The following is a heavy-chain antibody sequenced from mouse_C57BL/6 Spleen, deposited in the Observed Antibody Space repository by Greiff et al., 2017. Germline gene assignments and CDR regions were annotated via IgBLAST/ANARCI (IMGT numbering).Heavy chain of an antibody. CDR3: ARGNMRRFAY. CDR2: IDPNSGGT. V-gene: IGHV1-72*01. J-gene: IGHJ3*01. D-gene: IGHD2-3*01. Sequence: QVQLQQPGAELVKPGASVKLSCKASGYTFTSYWMHWVKQRPGRGLEWIGRIDPNSGGTKYNEKFKSKATLTVHKPSSTAYRQLSNLTSEDSAVCECARGNMRRFAYWGQGTLVTVSA. CDR1: GYTFTSYW.